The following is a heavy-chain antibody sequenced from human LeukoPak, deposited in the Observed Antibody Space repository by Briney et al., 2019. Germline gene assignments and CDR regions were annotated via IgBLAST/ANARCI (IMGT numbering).Heavy chain of an antibody. CDR2: FDPEDGET. V-gene: IGHV1-24*01. D-gene: IGHD2-2*02. Sequence: ASVKVSCKVSGYTLTELSMHWVRQAPGKGLEWMGGFDPEDGETIYAQKFQGRVTMTEDTSTDTAYMELSSLRSEDTAVYYCATEGNYQLLYERPFDYWGQGTLVTVSS. CDR1: GYTLTELS. J-gene: IGHJ4*02. CDR3: ATEGNYQLLYERPFDY.